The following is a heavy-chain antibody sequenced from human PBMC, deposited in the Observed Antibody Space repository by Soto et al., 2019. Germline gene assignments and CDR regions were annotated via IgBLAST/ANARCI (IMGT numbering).Heavy chain of an antibody. CDR2: VYYAGST. CDR1: GGSISTDSHY. CDR3: ARRTNYGDYSFDY. V-gene: IGHV4-39*02. D-gene: IGHD4-17*01. Sequence: QLQLQESGPGLVKPSDTLSLTCTVSGGSISTDSHYWGWIRQPPGKGLEWIGSVYYAGSTYKNPSLHSRVTISVDTSKNHFSLKLNSVTAADTAEYYCARRTNYGDYSFDYWGQGTLVTVSS. J-gene: IGHJ4*02.